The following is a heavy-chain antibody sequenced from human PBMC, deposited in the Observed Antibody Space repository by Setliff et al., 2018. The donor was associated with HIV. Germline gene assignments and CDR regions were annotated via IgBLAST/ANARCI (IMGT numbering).Heavy chain of an antibody. CDR1: GYSFTDYY. CDR2: INPKSDGT. J-gene: IGHJ6*03. V-gene: IGHV1-2*04. Sequence: ASVKVSCKASGYSFTDYYIHWVRQAPGQGLEWMGWINPKSDGTNYAQKFQGWITMTRDTSISTAYMELSRLRSDDTAVYYCASAASQTGYGDYDSPRIYYYYYMDVWGKGTTVTVSS. CDR3: ASAASQTGYGDYDSPRIYYYYYMDV. D-gene: IGHD4-17*01.